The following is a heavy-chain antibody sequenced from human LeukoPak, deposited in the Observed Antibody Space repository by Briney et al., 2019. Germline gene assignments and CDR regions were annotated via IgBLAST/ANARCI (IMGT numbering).Heavy chain of an antibody. D-gene: IGHD3-22*01. J-gene: IGHJ5*02. Sequence: SVKVSCKASGGTFSSYAISCVRQTPGQGLEWMGGIIPIFGTANYAQKFQGRVTITTDESTSTAYMELSSLRSEDTPVYYCVVGDSWFDPWGQGTLVTVSS. CDR1: GGTFSSYA. CDR3: VVGDSWFDP. V-gene: IGHV1-69*05. CDR2: IIPIFGTA.